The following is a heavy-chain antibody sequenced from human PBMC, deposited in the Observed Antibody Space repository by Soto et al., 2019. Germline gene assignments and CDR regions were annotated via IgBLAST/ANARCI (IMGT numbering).Heavy chain of an antibody. CDR3: ARDSRGLGQQVFDY. CDR1: GGSISSYY. D-gene: IGHD6-13*01. J-gene: IGHJ4*02. CDR2: IYYSGST. Sequence: SETLSLTCTVSGGSISSYYWSWIRQPPGKGLEWIGYIYYSGSTNYNPSLKSRVTISVDTSKNQFSLKLSSVTAADTAVYYCARDSRGLGQQVFDYWGQGTLVTVSS. V-gene: IGHV4-59*01.